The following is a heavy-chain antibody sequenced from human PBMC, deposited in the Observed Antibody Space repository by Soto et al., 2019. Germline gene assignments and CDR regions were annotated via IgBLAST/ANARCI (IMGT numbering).Heavy chain of an antibody. D-gene: IGHD2-15*01. CDR3: AREDGGGPFGY. Sequence: EVHLLESGGVLVQPGGSLRLSCAASGFAFSSYAMSWVRQAPGKGLEWVSGVSAHGADTYYADSVKGRFTISRDNSENTLYLQMNGLRAEDTAVYYCAREDGGGPFGYWGQGTLLTVSS. CDR2: VSAHGADT. CDR1: GFAFSSYA. J-gene: IGHJ4*02. V-gene: IGHV3-23*01.